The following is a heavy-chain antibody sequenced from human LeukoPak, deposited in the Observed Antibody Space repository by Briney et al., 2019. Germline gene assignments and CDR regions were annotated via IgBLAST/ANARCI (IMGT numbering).Heavy chain of an antibody. CDR3: ARGRYYYDSSGYFYYFDY. J-gene: IGHJ4*02. CDR2: IYYSGST. V-gene: IGHV4-31*03. Sequence: PSQTLSLTCTVSGGSISSGGYYWSWIRQHPGKGLEWIGYIYYSGSTYYNPSLKSRVTISVDTSKNQFSLKLSSVTAADTAVYYCARGRYYYDSSGYFYYFDYWGQGTLVTVSS. CDR1: GGSISSGGYY. D-gene: IGHD3-22*01.